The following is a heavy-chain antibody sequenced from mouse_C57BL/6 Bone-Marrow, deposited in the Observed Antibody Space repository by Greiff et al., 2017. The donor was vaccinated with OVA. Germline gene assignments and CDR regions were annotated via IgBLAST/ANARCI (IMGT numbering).Heavy chain of an antibody. CDR3: ARGATVVASPFAY. CDR2: ISSGSSTI. D-gene: IGHD1-1*01. J-gene: IGHJ3*01. CDR1: GFTFSDYG. V-gene: IGHV5-17*01. Sequence: DVKLQESGGGLVKPGGSLKLSCAASGFTFSDYGMHWVRQAPEKGLEWVAYISSGSSTIYYADTVKGRFTISRDNAKNTLFLQMTSLRSEDTAMYYCARGATVVASPFAYWGQGTLVTVSA.